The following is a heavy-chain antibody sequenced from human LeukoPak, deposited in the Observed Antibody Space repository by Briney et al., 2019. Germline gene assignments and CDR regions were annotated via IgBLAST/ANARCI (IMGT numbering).Heavy chain of an antibody. V-gene: IGHV4-31*03. J-gene: IGHJ6*03. CDR2: IYYSGST. CDR3: ARHGATGTSDYYYMDV. Sequence: PSETLSLTCTVSGGSISSGGYYWSWIRQHPGKGLEWIGYIYYSGSTYYNPSLKSRVTISVDTSKNQFSLKLSSVTAADTAVCYCARHGATGTSDYYYMDVWGKGTTVTVSS. CDR1: GGSISSGGYY. D-gene: IGHD1-7*01.